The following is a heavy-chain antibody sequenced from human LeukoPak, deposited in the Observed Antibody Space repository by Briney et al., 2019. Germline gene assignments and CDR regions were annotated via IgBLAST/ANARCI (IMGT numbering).Heavy chain of an antibody. Sequence: SETLSLTCTVSGDPISSHSDYKWTWIRQPPGKGLEWIGYSYHIGSANYNPSLKSRVTISVDTSKNQFSLKLTSVTAADTAVHYCAREYSGFDYWGQGTLVTVSS. D-gene: IGHD5-12*01. CDR3: AREYSGFDY. CDR1: GDPISSHSDY. CDR2: SYHIGSA. J-gene: IGHJ4*02. V-gene: IGHV4-61*08.